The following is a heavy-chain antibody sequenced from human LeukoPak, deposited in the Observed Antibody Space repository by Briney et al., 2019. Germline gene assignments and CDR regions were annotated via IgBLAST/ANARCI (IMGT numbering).Heavy chain of an antibody. Sequence: GASVKVSCKASGYTFTSYYMHWVRQAPGQGLEWMGIIHPSGGSTSYAQKFQGRVTMTRDTSTSTVYMELSSLRSEDTAVYYCARDPSCSSTSCYHDAFDIWGQGTMVTVSS. CDR2: IHPSGGST. CDR3: ARDPSCSSTSCYHDAFDI. J-gene: IGHJ3*02. CDR1: GYTFTSYY. D-gene: IGHD2-2*01. V-gene: IGHV1-46*03.